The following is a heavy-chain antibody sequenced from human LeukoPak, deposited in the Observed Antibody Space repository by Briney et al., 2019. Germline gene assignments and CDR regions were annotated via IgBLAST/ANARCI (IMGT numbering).Heavy chain of an antibody. J-gene: IGHJ5*02. CDR3: ARDFVRYDGSAIDP. Sequence: GGSLRLSCAASGFTFSSYTMHWVRQAPGKGLEWVALISYDGSNKHYADSMKGRFTIFRDNSKNTLYLQMNSLRVEDTAVYYCARDFVRYDGSAIDPWGQGTLVTVSS. D-gene: IGHD3-22*01. CDR1: GFTFSSYT. V-gene: IGHV3-30*04. CDR2: ISYDGSNK.